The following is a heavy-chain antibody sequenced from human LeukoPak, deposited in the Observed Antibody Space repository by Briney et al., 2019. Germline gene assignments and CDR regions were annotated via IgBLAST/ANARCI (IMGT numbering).Heavy chain of an antibody. CDR2: IYPGGSDT. CDR3: ARLFHAPSGVIVIPNFDY. V-gene: IGHV5-51*01. J-gene: IGHJ4*02. Sequence: GESLKISCKGSGYRFTSYWIGWVRPMPGKGLEWMGIIYPGGSDTRYSPSFQGQVTISADKSISTAYLQWSSLKASDTAMYYCARLFHAPSGVIVIPNFDYWGQGTLVTVSS. CDR1: GYRFTSYW. D-gene: IGHD3-16*02.